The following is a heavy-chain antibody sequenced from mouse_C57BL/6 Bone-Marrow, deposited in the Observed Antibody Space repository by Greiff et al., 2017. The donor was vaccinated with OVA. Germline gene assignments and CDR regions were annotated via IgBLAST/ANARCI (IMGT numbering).Heavy chain of an antibody. CDR3: ASRQLRPYFDY. Sequence: VKLMESGPELVKPGASVKISCKASGYAFSSSWMNWVKQRPGKGLEWIGRIYPGDGDTNYNGKFKGKATLTADKSSSTAYMQLSSLTSEDSAVYFCASRQLRPYFDYWGQGTTLTVSS. CDR2: IYPGDGDT. CDR1: GYAFSSSW. D-gene: IGHD3-2*02. J-gene: IGHJ2*01. V-gene: IGHV1-82*01.